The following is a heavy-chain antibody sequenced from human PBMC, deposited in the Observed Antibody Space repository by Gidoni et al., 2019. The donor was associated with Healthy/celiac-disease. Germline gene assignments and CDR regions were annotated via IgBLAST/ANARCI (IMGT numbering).Heavy chain of an antibody. CDR2: ISSSGSTI. CDR1: GFTFSSYE. D-gene: IGHD3-16*01. V-gene: IGHV3-48*03. CDR3: ASYPKGGAFDI. J-gene: IGHJ3*02. Sequence: EVQLVESGGGLVQPGGSLRLSCAASGFTFSSYEMNWVRQAPGKGLEWVSYISSSGSTIYYADSVKGRFTISRDNAKNSLYLQMNSLRAEDTAIYYCASYPKGGAFDIWGQGTMVTVSS.